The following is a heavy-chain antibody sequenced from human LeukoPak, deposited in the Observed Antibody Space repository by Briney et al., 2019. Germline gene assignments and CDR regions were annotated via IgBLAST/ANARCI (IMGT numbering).Heavy chain of an antibody. CDR2: INHSGNT. J-gene: IGHJ4*02. Sequence: PSETLSLTCAVYGGSFSAYYWSWIRQPPGKGLEWIGEINHSGNTNYNPSLKSRVTISVDTSKNQFSLRLSSVTAADTAVFYCARAIPGYFNSSSYYFDYWGQGTLVTVSS. CDR1: GGSFSAYY. CDR3: ARAIPGYFNSSSYYFDY. D-gene: IGHD3-22*01. V-gene: IGHV4-34*01.